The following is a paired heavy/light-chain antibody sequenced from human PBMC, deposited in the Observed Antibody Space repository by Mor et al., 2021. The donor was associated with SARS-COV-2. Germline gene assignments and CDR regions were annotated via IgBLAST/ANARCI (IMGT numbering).Heavy chain of an antibody. CDR1: GVSISTSYY. D-gene: IGHD3-16*01. V-gene: IGHV4-39*01. CDR3: ARRAHWGNYFDH. J-gene: IGHJ4*02. CDR2: MYYGGST. Sequence: QVQLQESGPGLVKPSETLSLTCAVSGVSISTSYYWAWIRQPPGKGLEWIGSMYYGGSTDYNASLKSRVTISVDTSKNQFSLRLSSVTAADTALYYCARRAHWGNYFDHWGQGTLVTVSS.
Light chain of an antibody. Sequence: EIVLTQSPGTLSLSPGERATLSCRASQSVSSNYLAWYQQKPGQAPRLLIYGASSRATGIPDRFSGSVSGTEFTLTISRLEPEDFAVYYCQQYGSSITFGQGTRLEIK. V-gene: IGKV3-20*01. J-gene: IGKJ5*01. CDR2: GAS. CDR1: QSVSSNY. CDR3: QQYGSSIT.